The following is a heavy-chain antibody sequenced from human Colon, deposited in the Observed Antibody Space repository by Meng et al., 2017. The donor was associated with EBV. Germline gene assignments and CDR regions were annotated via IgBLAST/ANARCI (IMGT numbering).Heavy chain of an antibody. CDR3: ARRGYTYGNLFDP. Sequence: QLQQQGSGLLKPSKTLACTCSVCGDAGSSTLDYWGWIRQPPGKGLEWIGSVYFRGNTYYNPSLQSRVTISVDTSKNQFSLKLTSVTAADTAIYYCARRGYTYGNLFDPWGQGTLVTVSS. D-gene: IGHD5-18*01. J-gene: IGHJ5*02. V-gene: IGHV4-39*01. CDR2: VYFRGNT. CDR1: GDAGSSTLDY.